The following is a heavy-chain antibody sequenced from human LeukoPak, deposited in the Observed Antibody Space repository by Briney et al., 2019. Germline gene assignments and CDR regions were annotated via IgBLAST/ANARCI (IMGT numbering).Heavy chain of an antibody. J-gene: IGHJ5*02. Sequence: SETLSLTCAVYGGSFSGCSWSWIRQPPGKGLEWIGEITHSGSTNYNPSLKSRVTISVDTSKNQFSLKLSSVTAADTAVYYCARRPGYSGYDSWFDPWGQGTLVTVSS. V-gene: IGHV4-34*01. CDR2: ITHSGST. CDR3: ARRPGYSGYDSWFDP. D-gene: IGHD5-12*01. CDR1: GGSFSGCS.